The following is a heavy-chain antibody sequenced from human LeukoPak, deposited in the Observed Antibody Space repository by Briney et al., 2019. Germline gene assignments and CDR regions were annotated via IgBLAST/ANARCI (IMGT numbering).Heavy chain of an antibody. CDR2: ISSSSSYI. CDR1: GFTFSSYS. Sequence: GGSLRLSCAAYGFTFSSYSMNWVRQAPGKGLEWVSSISSSSSYIYYADSVKDRFTISRDNAKNSLYLQMNSLRAEDTAVYYCARVDRWLQPLGQSDYWGQGTLVTVSS. V-gene: IGHV3-21*01. J-gene: IGHJ4*02. D-gene: IGHD5-24*01. CDR3: ARVDRWLQPLGQSDY.